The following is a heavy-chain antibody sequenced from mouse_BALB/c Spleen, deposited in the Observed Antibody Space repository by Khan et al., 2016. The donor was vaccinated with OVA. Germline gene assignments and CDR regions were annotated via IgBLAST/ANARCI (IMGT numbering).Heavy chain of an antibody. CDR1: GFTFSTYG. J-gene: IGHJ3*01. CDR2: VSSGGHYT. V-gene: IGHV5-6*02. D-gene: IGHD1-1*01. Sequence: EVMLVESGGDLVKPGGSLKLSCAASGFTFSTYGMSWVRQTPDKRLEWVATVSSGGHYTYYPDTVKGRFTISRDNAKNTLYLHMSSLKSEDTAMFYCARIAYYYDSEGFAYWGQGTLVTVSA. CDR3: ARIAYYYDSEGFAY.